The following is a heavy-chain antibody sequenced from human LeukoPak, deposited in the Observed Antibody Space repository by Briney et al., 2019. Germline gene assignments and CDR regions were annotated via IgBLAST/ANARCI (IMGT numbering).Heavy chain of an antibody. J-gene: IGHJ3*02. CDR2: IKQDGSEK. CDR3: ARESQYCSGGSCYSGAFDI. CDR1: GFTFSSYW. Sequence: GGSLRLSCAASGFTFSSYWMSWVRQAPGKGLELVANIKQDGSEKYYVDSVKGRFTISRDNAKNSLYLQMNSLRAEDTAVYYCARESQYCSGGSCYSGAFDIWGQGTMVTVSS. V-gene: IGHV3-7*01. D-gene: IGHD2-15*01.